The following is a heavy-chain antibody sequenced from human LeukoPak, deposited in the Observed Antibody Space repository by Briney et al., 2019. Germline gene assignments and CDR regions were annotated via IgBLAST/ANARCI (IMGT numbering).Heavy chain of an antibody. CDR1: GFTFSSYW. V-gene: IGHV3-74*01. Sequence: QPGGSLRLSCAASGFTFSSYWMHWVRQAPGEGLVWVSRIVADGRTTTYADSVKGRFTISRDNAKNTLYLQMNSLRGEDTGVYYCARGLSGYSSSLGYWGQGTLVIVSS. J-gene: IGHJ4*02. D-gene: IGHD6-6*01. CDR2: IVADGRTT. CDR3: ARGLSGYSSSLGY.